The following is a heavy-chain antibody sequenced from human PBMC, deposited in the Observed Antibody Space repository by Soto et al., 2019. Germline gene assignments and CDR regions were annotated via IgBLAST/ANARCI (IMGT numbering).Heavy chain of an antibody. J-gene: IGHJ4*02. D-gene: IGHD3-3*01. Sequence: QLTLNESGPTVVRPTETLTLTCRFSGFSLTTSGVGVGWIRQSPGKAPEWLARIYWDDDKRYSASLKSRLTNTKDTPKNQVGLTVSDLDPTDTATYYCSHRVLRTVLGLVTTTAIDFDFWGQGTPFAVSS. CDR1: GFSLTTSGVG. V-gene: IGHV2-5*02. CDR2: IYWDDDK. CDR3: SHRVLRTVLGLVTTTAIDFDF.